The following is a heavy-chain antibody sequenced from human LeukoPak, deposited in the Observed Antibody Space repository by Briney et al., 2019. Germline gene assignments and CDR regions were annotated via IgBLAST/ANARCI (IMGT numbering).Heavy chain of an antibody. CDR2: IKQDGSEK. D-gene: IGHD5-18*01. Sequence: GGSLRLSCAASGFTFSSYWMSWVRQAPGKGLEWVANIKQDGSEKYYVDSVKGRFTISRDNAKTSLYLQMISLRAEDTAVYYCARHLSGVTGYTYGRGIDYWGQGTLVTVSS. CDR1: GFTFSSYW. CDR3: ARHLSGVTGYTYGRGIDY. V-gene: IGHV3-7*01. J-gene: IGHJ4*02.